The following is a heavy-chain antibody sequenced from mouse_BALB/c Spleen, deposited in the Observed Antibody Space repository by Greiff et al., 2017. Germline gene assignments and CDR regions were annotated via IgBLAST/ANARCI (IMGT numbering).Heavy chain of an antibody. CDR1: GYTFTDYE. Sequence: QVQLQQSGAELVRPGASVTLSCTASGYTFTDYEMHWVKQTPVHGLEWIGAIDPETGGTAYNQKFKGKATLTADKSSSTAYMELRSLTSEDSAVYYCTRSNYGSLFAYWGQGTLVTVSA. D-gene: IGHD1-1*01. CDR2: IDPETGGT. V-gene: IGHV1-15*01. J-gene: IGHJ3*01. CDR3: TRSNYGSLFAY.